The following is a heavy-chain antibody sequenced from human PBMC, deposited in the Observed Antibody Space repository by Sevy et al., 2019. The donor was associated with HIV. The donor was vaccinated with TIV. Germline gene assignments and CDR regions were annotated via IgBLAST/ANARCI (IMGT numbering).Heavy chain of an antibody. V-gene: IGHV4-59*01. Sequence: SETLSLTCTVSGGYMSSYYWSWIRQPPGKGLEWIGYIYYSGSTNYNPALKSRVTISVDTSKNQFSLKLSSVTAADTAVYYCARQEDGYNSFDYWGQGPLVTVSS. D-gene: IGHD5-12*01. CDR2: IYYSGST. CDR3: ARQEDGYNSFDY. CDR1: GGYMSSYY. J-gene: IGHJ4*02.